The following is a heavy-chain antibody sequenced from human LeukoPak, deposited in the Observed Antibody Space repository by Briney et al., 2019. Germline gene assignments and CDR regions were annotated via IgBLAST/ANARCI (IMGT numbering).Heavy chain of an antibody. CDR2: LSDSGSST. CDR1: GFTFSNYA. V-gene: IGHV3-23*01. Sequence: VGSLRLSCAASGFTFSNYAMSWVRQAPGRGLDWVSTLSDSGSSTYYADSVKGRFTISRDNSKNTLYLQMDSLRVEDTAIYYCAKVPYSDYGSGRPPFMDVWGQGTTVAVSS. J-gene: IGHJ6*02. CDR3: AKVPYSDYGSGRPPFMDV. D-gene: IGHD3-10*01.